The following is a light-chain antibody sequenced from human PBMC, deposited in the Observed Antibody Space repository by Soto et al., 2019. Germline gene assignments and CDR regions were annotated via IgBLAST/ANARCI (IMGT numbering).Light chain of an antibody. CDR2: DVS. J-gene: IGKJ1*01. CDR1: QHISNY. V-gene: IGKV3-11*01. CDR3: QQRSNWPQT. Sequence: LVLTQSPATLSVSPGERDTLSCRSRQHISNYLIWYQQQPGQAPRLLIYDVSNRATDIPARVSGSGSGTDFTLTISRLEPEDLAVYFCQQRSNWPQTFGQGTKV.